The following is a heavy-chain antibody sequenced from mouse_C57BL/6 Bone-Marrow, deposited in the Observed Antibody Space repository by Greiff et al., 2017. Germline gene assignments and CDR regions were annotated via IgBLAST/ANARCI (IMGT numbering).Heavy chain of an antibody. V-gene: IGHV6-3*01. CDR3: TGEGTEWYFDV. J-gene: IGHJ1*03. CDR2: IRLKSDNYAT. CDR1: GFTFSNYW. D-gene: IGHD3-3*01. Sequence: DVHLVESGGGLVQPGGSMKLSCVASGFTFSNYWMNWVRQSPEKGLEWVAQIRLKSDNYATHYAESVKGRFTISRDDSKSSVYLQMNNLRAEDTGIYYCTGEGTEWYFDVWGTGTTVTVSS.